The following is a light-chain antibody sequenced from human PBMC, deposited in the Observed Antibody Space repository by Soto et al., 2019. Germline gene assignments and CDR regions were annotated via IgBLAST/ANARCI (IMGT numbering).Light chain of an antibody. CDR3: QSYASSLSTGFV. V-gene: IGLV1-40*01. Sequence: QSVLTQPASVSGAPGQGVSISCTGSSSNIGAGYDVHWYQQLPGKAPTLLIYANDNRPSGVPDRFSASKSDTSASLAITGLRAEDEADYYCQSYASSLSTGFVFGTGTKLTVL. CDR2: AND. J-gene: IGLJ1*01. CDR1: SSNIGAGYD.